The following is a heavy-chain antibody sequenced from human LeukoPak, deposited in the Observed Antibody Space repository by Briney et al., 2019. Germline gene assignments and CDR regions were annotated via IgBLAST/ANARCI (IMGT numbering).Heavy chain of an antibody. V-gene: IGHV3-30*02. CDR3: AKDPYYDSSGWGDY. Sequence: GGSLRLSCAASGFTFSSYGMHWVRQAPGKGLEWVAFIRYDGSNKYYADSVKGRFTISRDNSKNTLYLQMNSLRAEDTAVYYCAKDPYYDSSGWGDYWGQGTLVTVSS. CDR1: GFTFSSYG. CDR2: IRYDGSNK. J-gene: IGHJ4*02. D-gene: IGHD3-22*01.